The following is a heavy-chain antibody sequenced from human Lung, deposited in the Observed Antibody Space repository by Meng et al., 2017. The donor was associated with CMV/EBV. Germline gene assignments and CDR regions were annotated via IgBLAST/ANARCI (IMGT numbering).Heavy chain of an antibody. J-gene: IGHJ6*02. CDR3: ARDGPRNYYDVWSGYYSPTSYYYYGMDV. V-gene: IGHV3-30-3*01. D-gene: IGHD3-3*01. CDR2: ISYDGSNK. Sequence: GESLKISCAASGFTFSSYAMHWVRQAPGKGLEWVAVISYDGSNKYYADSVKGRFTISRDNSKNTLYLQMNSLRAEDTAVYYCARDGPRNYYDVWSGYYSPTSYYYYGMDVWGQGTXVTVSS. CDR1: GFTFSSYA.